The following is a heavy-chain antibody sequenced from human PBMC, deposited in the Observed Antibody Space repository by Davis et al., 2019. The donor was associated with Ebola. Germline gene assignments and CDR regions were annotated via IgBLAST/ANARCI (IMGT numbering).Heavy chain of an antibody. CDR2: ISYSGNT. Sequence: MPSETLSLTCTVSGDSFSSSTYYWGWIRQPPGRGLEWIGSISYSGNTFYNPSLKSRVTISVDTSKNQFSLRLNTVTAADTAVYYCARHPGMDVWGKGTTVTVSS. J-gene: IGHJ6*04. CDR1: GDSFSSSTYY. CDR3: ARHPGMDV. V-gene: IGHV4-39*01.